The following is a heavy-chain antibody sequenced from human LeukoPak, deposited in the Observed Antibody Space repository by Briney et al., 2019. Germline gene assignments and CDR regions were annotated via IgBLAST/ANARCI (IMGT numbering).Heavy chain of an antibody. V-gene: IGHV3-21*01. CDR3: AREDYDYVWQTTEQDGMDV. CDR2: ISSSSSYI. CDR1: GFTFSSYS. Sequence: GGSLRLSCAASGFTFSSYSMNWVRQAPGKGLEWVSSISSSSSYIYYADSVKGRFTISRDNAKNSLYLQMNSLRVEDTAVYYCAREDYDYVWQTTEQDGMDVWGQGTTVTVSS. J-gene: IGHJ6*02. D-gene: IGHD3-16*01.